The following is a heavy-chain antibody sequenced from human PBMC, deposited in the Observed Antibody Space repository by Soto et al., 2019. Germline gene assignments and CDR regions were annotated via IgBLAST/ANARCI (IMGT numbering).Heavy chain of an antibody. CDR1: GYPVTAYY. D-gene: IGHD3-3*01. CDR3: GGGGGVGVAGSAAFDM. J-gene: IGHJ3*02. CDR2: INPATGAA. Sequence: QLHLVQSGAVVKKPGASVTVSCSASGYPVTAYYMHWVRQAPGRGLEWMGGINPATGAAKYTQTYEGRVTMNRESSSRTVFMELRGLNAADAAVVYFGGGGGVGVAGSAAFDMWGQGTLVTVSS. V-gene: IGHV1-2*02.